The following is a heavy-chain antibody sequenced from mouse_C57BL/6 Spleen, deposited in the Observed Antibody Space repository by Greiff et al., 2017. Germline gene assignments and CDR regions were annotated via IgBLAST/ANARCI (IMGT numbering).Heavy chain of an antibody. D-gene: IGHD4-1*01. Sequence: QVHVKQSGPELVKPGASVKISCKASGYAFSSSWMNWVKQRPGKGLEWIGRIYPGDGDTNYNGKFKGKATLTADKSSSTAYMQLSSLTSEDSAVYFCARGLGRDAMDYWGQGTSVTVSS. CDR1: GYAFSSSW. CDR3: ARGLGRDAMDY. V-gene: IGHV1-82*01. J-gene: IGHJ4*01. CDR2: IYPGDGDT.